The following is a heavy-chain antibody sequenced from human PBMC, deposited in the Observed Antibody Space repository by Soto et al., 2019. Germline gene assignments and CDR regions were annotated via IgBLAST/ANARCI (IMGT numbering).Heavy chain of an antibody. CDR1: GFTFSSYG. Sequence: PGGSLILSCAASGFTFSSYGMHWVRQAPGKGLGWVAVISYDGSNKYYADSVKGRFTISRDNSKNTLYLQMNSLRAEDTAVYYCAKSPSGYYSFDYWGQGTLVTVPQ. J-gene: IGHJ4*02. D-gene: IGHD3-22*01. CDR3: AKSPSGYYSFDY. V-gene: IGHV3-30*18. CDR2: ISYDGSNK.